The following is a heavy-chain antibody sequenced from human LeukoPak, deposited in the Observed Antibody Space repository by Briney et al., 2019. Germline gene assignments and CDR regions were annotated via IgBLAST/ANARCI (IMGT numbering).Heavy chain of an antibody. J-gene: IGHJ4*02. CDR2: ISSSSSYI. CDR3: ARANGYYDSSGYSVIGY. CDR1: GFTFSSYS. V-gene: IGHV3-21*01. D-gene: IGHD3-22*01. Sequence: GGSLRLSCVASGFTFSSYSMNWVRQAPGKGLEWVSSISSSSSYIYYADSVKGRFTISRDNAKNSLYLQMNSLRAEDTAVYYCARANGYYDSSGYSVIGYWGQGTLVTVSS.